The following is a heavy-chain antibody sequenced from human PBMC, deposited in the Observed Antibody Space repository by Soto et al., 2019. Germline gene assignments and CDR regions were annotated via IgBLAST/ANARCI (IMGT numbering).Heavy chain of an antibody. CDR3: ARIDSSSWYMDYYYGMDV. J-gene: IGHJ6*02. CDR1: GGSISSSSYY. Sequence: PSETLSLTCTVSGGSISSSSYYWGWIRQPPGKGLEWIGSIYYSGSTYYNPSLKSRVTISVDTSKNQFSLKLSSVTAADTAVYYCARIDSSSWYMDYYYGMDVWGQGTTVT. V-gene: IGHV4-39*01. D-gene: IGHD6-13*01. CDR2: IYYSGST.